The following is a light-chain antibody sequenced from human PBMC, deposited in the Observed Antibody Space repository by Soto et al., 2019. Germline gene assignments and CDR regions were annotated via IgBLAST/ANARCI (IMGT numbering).Light chain of an antibody. J-gene: IGLJ2*01. CDR3: ISSTSSSTLV. V-gene: IGLV2-14*01. Sequence: QSVLTQPASVSGSPGQSISISCTGTSSDVGGYNYVSWYQQHPGKAPKLMIYDVSNRPSGVSNRFSGSKSGNTAPLTISALEAEDEADYYCISSTSSSTLVFGGGTKLTVL. CDR2: DVS. CDR1: SSDVGGYNY.